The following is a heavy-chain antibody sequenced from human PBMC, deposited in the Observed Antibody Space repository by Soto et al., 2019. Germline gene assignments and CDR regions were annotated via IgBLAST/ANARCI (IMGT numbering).Heavy chain of an antibody. D-gene: IGHD1-20*01. CDR1: GYTFTRSA. V-gene: IGHV1-3*01. J-gene: IGHJ6*02. Sequence: ASVKVFCQASGYTFTRSAMNWVRQAPGQRLEWMGCINAGNGNTKYSQKFQGRVTITRDTSASTAYMELSSLRSEDTAVYYCARVVTGTLNQSRDYYYGMDVWGQGTTVTVSS. CDR3: ARVVTGTLNQSRDYYYGMDV. CDR2: INAGNGNT.